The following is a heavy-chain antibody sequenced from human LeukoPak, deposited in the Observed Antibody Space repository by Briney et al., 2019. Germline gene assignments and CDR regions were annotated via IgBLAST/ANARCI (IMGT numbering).Heavy chain of an antibody. V-gene: IGHV5-51*01. CDR2: INPGDSDT. CDR3: ARRIGSGWYDY. D-gene: IGHD6-19*01. Sequence: GESLKISCKGSGYSFTSYWIGWVRQMPGKGLEWLGIINPGDSDTRSSPSFQGQVTISADKSISTANLQWSSLKASDTAMYYCARRIGSGWYDYWGQGTLVTVSS. CDR1: GYSFTSYW. J-gene: IGHJ4*02.